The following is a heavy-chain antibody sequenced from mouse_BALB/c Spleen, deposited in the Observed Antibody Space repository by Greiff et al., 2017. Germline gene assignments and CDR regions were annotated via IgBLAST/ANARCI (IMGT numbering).Heavy chain of an antibody. J-gene: IGHJ4*01. CDR2: IYPGSGNT. CDR3: ARRPPYYGSRGGYAMDY. D-gene: IGHD1-1*01. V-gene: IGHV1-63*01. CDR1: GYAFTNYW. Sequence: VQLQQSGAELVRPGTSVKISCKASGYAFTNYWLGWVKQRPGHGLEWIGDIYPGSGNTYYNEKFKGKATLTADKSSSTAYMQLSSLTSEDSAVYFCARRPPYYGSRGGYAMDYWGQGTSVTVSS.